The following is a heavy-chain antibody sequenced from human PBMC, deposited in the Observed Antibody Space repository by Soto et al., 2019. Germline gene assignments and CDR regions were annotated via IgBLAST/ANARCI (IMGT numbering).Heavy chain of an antibody. CDR1: GFTFSSYA. CDR3: AKDRAIFGVVTPPVYFDY. Sequence: EVQLLESGGGLVQPGGSLRLSCAASGFTFSSYAMSWVRQAPGKGLEWVSAISGSGGSTYYADSVKGRFTISRDNSKNTLYLQMNSLRAEDTAVYYCAKDRAIFGVVTPPVYFDYWGQGTLVTVSS. J-gene: IGHJ4*02. D-gene: IGHD3-3*01. CDR2: ISGSGGST. V-gene: IGHV3-23*01.